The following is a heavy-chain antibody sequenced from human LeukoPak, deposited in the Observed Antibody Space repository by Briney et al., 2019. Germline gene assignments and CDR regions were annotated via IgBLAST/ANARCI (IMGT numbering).Heavy chain of an antibody. V-gene: IGHV5-51*01. J-gene: IGHJ6*04. Sequence: GESLKISCKGSGYSFTTYWIGWVRQMPGKGLEWMGIIYPGDSDTRYSPSFQGQVTISADKSISTAYLQWSSLKASDTAMYYCARSITMIVVVAAFDIWGKGTTVTVSS. CDR3: ARSITMIVVVAAFDI. D-gene: IGHD3-22*01. CDR1: GYSFTTYW. CDR2: IYPGDSDT.